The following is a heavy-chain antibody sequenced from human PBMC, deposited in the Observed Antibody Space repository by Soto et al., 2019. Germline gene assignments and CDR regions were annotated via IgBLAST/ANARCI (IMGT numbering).Heavy chain of an antibody. V-gene: IGHV1-3*01. Sequence: ASVKASCKASGYTFTIYAIHWVRQAPGQRLEWMGWINAGNGDTKYSQKFQDRVTITRDTSAGTAYVELSSLRSEDTAVYYCARDHWLVPPGWFDPWGQGTLVTVSS. D-gene: IGHD6-19*01. CDR2: INAGNGDT. CDR3: ARDHWLVPPGWFDP. CDR1: GYTFTIYA. J-gene: IGHJ5*02.